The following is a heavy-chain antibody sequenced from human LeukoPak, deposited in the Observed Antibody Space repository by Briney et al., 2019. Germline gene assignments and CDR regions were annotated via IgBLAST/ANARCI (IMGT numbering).Heavy chain of an antibody. V-gene: IGHV1-8*01. J-gene: IGHJ4*02. CDR3: AKVLPPHDFWTSNFDY. Sequence: ASVTVSCKASGYTFTSYDINWVGQATGQGLEWMGWMSPNSGNTGYAQKFQGRVTMTRNTSISTAYMELSSLRSEDTAAYYCAKVLPPHDFWTSNFDYWGQGTLVTVSS. CDR2: MSPNSGNT. D-gene: IGHD3-3*01. CDR1: GYTFTSYD.